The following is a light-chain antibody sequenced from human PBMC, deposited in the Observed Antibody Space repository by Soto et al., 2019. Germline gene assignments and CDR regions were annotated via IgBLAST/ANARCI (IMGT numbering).Light chain of an antibody. V-gene: IGKV3-20*01. J-gene: IGKJ5*01. CDR1: QSVSSSY. CDR2: GAP. CDR3: KQYKEWPPFT. Sequence: EIVLTQSPGTLSLSPGERATLSCSASQSVSSSYLAWYQQKPGQAPRLLIYGAPSRATGIPDRFSGSGSGTEFTLSISSLQSEDFAVYYCKQYKEWPPFTFGQGTRLEIK.